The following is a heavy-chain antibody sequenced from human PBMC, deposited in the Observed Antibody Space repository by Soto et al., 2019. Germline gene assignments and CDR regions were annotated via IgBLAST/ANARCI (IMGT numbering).Heavy chain of an antibody. V-gene: IGHV3-33*01. J-gene: IGHJ6*03. CDR2: IWYHGNSM. Sequence: GGSLRLSCAASGFTFSSYGMHWVRQAPGKGLEWVSVIWYHGNSMYYADSVKGRFTISRDNAKKSLYLQMNSLSAEDTAVYYCARAPVGYDFWSGYYLRVGDNYYYYMDVWGKGTTVTVSS. D-gene: IGHD3-3*01. CDR1: GFTFSSYG. CDR3: ARAPVGYDFWSGYYLRVGDNYYYYMDV.